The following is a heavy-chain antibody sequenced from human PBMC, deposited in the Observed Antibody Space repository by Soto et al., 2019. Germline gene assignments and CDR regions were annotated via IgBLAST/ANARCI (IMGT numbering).Heavy chain of an antibody. J-gene: IGHJ6*02. D-gene: IGHD4-4*01. Sequence: SVKVSCKAFGGTFSSYAISWVRQAPGQGLEWMGGIIPIFGTANYAQKFQGRVTITADESTSTAYMELSSLRSEDTAVYYCARGRVKPDRGGMDVWGQGTTLTVSS. CDR3: ARGRVKPDRGGMDV. CDR2: IIPIFGTA. CDR1: GGTFSSYA. V-gene: IGHV1-69*13.